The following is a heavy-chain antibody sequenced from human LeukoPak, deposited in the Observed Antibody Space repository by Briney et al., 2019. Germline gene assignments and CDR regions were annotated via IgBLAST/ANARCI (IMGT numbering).Heavy chain of an antibody. V-gene: IGHV3-66*01. D-gene: IGHD5-12*01. CDR1: GFIVSDNY. J-gene: IGHJ5*01. CDR3: AKGGYSGHEFDF. Sequence: GGSLRLSCAASGFIVSDNYMSWVRQAPGKGLEWLAVIYGGNSTYYAASVKGRFTISSDTSKNTLYLQMNSLTVEDTAVYYCAKGGYSGHEFDFWGQGALVTVSS. CDR2: IYGGNST.